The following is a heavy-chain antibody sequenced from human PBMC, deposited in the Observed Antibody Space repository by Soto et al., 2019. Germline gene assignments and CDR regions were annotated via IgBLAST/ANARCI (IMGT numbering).Heavy chain of an antibody. J-gene: IGHJ6*02. V-gene: IGHV5-10-1*01. D-gene: IGHD2-2*01. CDR3: ERQLPGKLDV. Sequence: LXESLKLSWKCFGFIFTNSLITLVRQKPGKGLEWMGRIAPGDSHTYYSPSLQGHVTISADKSISTAYLQWSSLQASDTGIYYCERQLPGKLDVWGQGTTVTVPS. CDR2: IAPGDSHT. CDR1: GFIFTNSL.